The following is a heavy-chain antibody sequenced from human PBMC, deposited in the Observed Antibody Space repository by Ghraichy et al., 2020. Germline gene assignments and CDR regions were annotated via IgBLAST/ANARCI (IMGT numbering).Heavy chain of an antibody. CDR2: IYTSGST. J-gene: IGHJ4*02. V-gene: IGHV4-61*02. D-gene: IGHD2-2*01. CDR3: ARGPAYPIVVVPAAMGEFDY. CDR1: GGSISSGSYY. Sequence: SETLSLTCTVSGGSISSGSYYWSWIRQPAGKGLEWIGRIYTSGSTNYNPSLKSRVTISVDTSKNQFYLKLSSVAAADTAVYYFARGPAYPIVVVPAAMGEFDYWGQGTLVTVSS.